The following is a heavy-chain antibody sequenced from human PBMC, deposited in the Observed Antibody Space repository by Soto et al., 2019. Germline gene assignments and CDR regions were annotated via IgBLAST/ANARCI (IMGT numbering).Heavy chain of an antibody. J-gene: IGHJ1*01. CDR3: ARDECGYGGNLLFEYFHH. D-gene: IGHD5-12*01. V-gene: IGHV1-18*01. Sequence: ASVKVSCKASGYTFTSYGISWVRQAPGQGLEWMGWISAYNGNTNYAQKLQGRVTMTTDTSTSTAYMELRSLRSDDTAVYYCARDECGYGGNLLFEYFHHWGQGTLVTVSS. CDR2: ISAYNGNT. CDR1: GYTFTSYG.